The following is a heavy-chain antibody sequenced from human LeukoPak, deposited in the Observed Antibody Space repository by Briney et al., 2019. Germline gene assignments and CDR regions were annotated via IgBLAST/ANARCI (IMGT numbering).Heavy chain of an antibody. CDR1: GYTFTSYG. D-gene: IGHD3-22*01. J-gene: IGHJ6*03. CDR3: ARESYYYDSSGHYYYYMDV. V-gene: IGHV1-18*01. Sequence: ASVKVSCKASGYTFTSYGISWVRQAPGQGLEWMGWISAYNGNTNYAQKLQGRVTMTTDTSTSTAYMELRSLRSDDTAVYYCARESYYYDSSGHYYYYMDVWGKGTTVTVSS. CDR2: ISAYNGNT.